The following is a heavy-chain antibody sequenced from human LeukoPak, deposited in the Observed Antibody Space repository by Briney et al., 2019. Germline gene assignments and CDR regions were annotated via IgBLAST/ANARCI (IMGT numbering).Heavy chain of an antibody. V-gene: IGHV3-23*01. D-gene: IGHD4-17*01. CDR2: ISGRGGST. Sequence: GVSLRLSCAASGFTFSSYAMSWVRQAPGKGLEWVAAISGRGGSTYYADSVKGRFTISRDNSKNTLYLQMNSLRAEDTAVYYCAKDSAGDYIPDFDYWGQGTLVTVSS. CDR3: AKDSAGDYIPDFDY. CDR1: GFTFSSYA. J-gene: IGHJ4*02.